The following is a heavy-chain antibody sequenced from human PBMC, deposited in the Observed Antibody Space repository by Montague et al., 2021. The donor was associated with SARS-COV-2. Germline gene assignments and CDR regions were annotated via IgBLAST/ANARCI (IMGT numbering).Heavy chain of an antibody. J-gene: IGHJ6*02. CDR3: AGRPTPSYSSGRYLFYYAMEV. D-gene: IGHD6-19*01. CDR2: IYYSGST. V-gene: IGHV4-59*01. Sequence: SETLSLTCAVSGGSINSYYWSWIRQPPGKGLEWIGYIYYSGSTIYNPSLKSRVTISIDTSKNQFSLKLNSVTAADTAVYYCAGRPTPSYSSGRYLFYYAMEVWGQGTTVTVSS. CDR1: GGSINSYY.